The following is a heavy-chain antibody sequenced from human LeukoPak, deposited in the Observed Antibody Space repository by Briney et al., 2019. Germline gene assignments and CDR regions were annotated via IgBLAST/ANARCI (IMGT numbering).Heavy chain of an antibody. Sequence: SETLSLTCTVSGGSISSGSYYWSWIRQPAGKGLEWIGRIYTSGSTNYNPSLKSRVTISVDTSKNQFSLKVSSVTAADTAVYYCARGTFYGDYYWFDPWGQGTLVTVSS. J-gene: IGHJ5*02. CDR3: ARGTFYGDYYWFDP. D-gene: IGHD4-17*01. V-gene: IGHV4-61*02. CDR1: GGSISSGSYY. CDR2: IYTSGST.